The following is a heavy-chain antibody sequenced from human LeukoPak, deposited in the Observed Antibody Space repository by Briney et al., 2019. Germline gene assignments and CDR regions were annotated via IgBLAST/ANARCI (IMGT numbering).Heavy chain of an antibody. CDR2: ISSSSSYI. Sequence: GGSLRLFCAASGFTFSSYSMNWVRQAPGKGLEWVSSISSSSSYIYYADSVKGRFTISRDNAKNSLYLQMNSLRAEDTAVYYCASYGPAAMGEFDYWGQGTLVTVSS. CDR1: GFTFSSYS. V-gene: IGHV3-21*01. CDR3: ASYGPAAMGEFDY. D-gene: IGHD2-2*01. J-gene: IGHJ4*02.